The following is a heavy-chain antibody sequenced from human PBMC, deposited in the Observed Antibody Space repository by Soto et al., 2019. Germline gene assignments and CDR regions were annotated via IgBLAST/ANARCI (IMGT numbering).Heavy chain of an antibody. Sequence: QAQLVQSGAEMKKPGASVKVSCKASGYTLSNYGISWVRQAPGQGLEWMGWSSTYNGNTKYAKKFQGRVTMTTATSTSTAYMELRSLRSDDTAVYYCVRDHHDFSSDYHYYHMDVWGKGTTVTVSS. CDR2: SSTYNGNT. J-gene: IGHJ6*03. V-gene: IGHV1-18*01. CDR1: GYTLSNYG. D-gene: IGHD3-3*01. CDR3: VRDHHDFSSDYHYYHMDV.